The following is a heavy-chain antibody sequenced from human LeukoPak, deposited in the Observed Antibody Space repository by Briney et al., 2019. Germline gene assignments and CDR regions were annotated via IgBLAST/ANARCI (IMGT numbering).Heavy chain of an antibody. CDR1: AFTFSTYN. J-gene: IGHJ4*02. V-gene: IGHV3-21*04. Sequence: GGSLRLSCAASAFTFSTYNMNWVRQAPGKGLEWVSSITSSSSYTFYADSVKGRFTISRDNSKNTLYLQMNSLRAEDTAVYYCAKGLRLGELSYYDYWGQGTLVTVSS. D-gene: IGHD3-16*02. CDR3: AKGLRLGELSYYDY. CDR2: ITSSSSYT.